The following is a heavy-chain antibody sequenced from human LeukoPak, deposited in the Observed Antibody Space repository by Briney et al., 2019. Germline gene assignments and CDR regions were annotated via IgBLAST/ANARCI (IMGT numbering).Heavy chain of an antibody. Sequence: ASVTVSCKASGYTFTGYYMHWVRQAPGQGLEGMGWINPNSGGTNYAQKFQGRVTMTRDTSTSTAYMELSRLRSDDTAVYYCARVGERYNWNYGAFDYWGQGTLVTVSS. CDR1: GYTFTGYY. J-gene: IGHJ4*02. V-gene: IGHV1-2*02. CDR2: INPNSGGT. CDR3: ARVGERYNWNYGAFDY. D-gene: IGHD1-7*01.